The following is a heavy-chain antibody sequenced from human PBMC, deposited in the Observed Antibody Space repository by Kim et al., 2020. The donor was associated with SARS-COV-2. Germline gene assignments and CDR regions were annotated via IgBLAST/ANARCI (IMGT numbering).Heavy chain of an antibody. V-gene: IGHV1-18*01. D-gene: IGHD1-1*01. CDR3: ARANNWNDPANWFDP. Sequence: QKLQGRVTMTTDASTSTAYMGLRSLRSDDTAVYYCARANNWNDPANWFDPWGQGTLVTVSS. J-gene: IGHJ5*02.